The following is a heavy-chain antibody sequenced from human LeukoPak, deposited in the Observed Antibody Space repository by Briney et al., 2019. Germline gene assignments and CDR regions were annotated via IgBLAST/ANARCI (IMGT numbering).Heavy chain of an antibody. D-gene: IGHD6-19*01. V-gene: IGHV4-39*01. CDR2: IYYSGST. J-gene: IGHJ4*02. CDR3: ATSQAQWLVLAQFDY. Sequence: SETLSLTCTVSGGSISSSSYYWGCIRQPPGKGLECIGSIYYSGSTYYNPSLKSRVTISVDTSKNQFSLKLSSVTAADTAVYYCATSQAQWLVLAQFDYWGQGTLVTVSS. CDR1: GGSISSSSYY.